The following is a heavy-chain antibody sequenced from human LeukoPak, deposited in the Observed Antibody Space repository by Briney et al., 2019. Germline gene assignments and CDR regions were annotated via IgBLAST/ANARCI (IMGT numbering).Heavy chain of an antibody. Sequence: GGSLRLSCAASGFTFSSYGMHWVRPAPGKGLEWVAVIWYDGSNKYYADSVKGRFTISRDNSKNTLYLQMNSLRAEDTAVYYCAKDTTSGFETVGAFDIWGQGTMVTVSS. CDR3: AKDTTSGFETVGAFDI. J-gene: IGHJ3*02. D-gene: IGHD3-22*01. V-gene: IGHV3-33*06. CDR2: IWYDGSNK. CDR1: GFTFSSYG.